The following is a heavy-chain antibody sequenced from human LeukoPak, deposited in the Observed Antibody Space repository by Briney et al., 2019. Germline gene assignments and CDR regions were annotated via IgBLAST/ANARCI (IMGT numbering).Heavy chain of an antibody. CDR3: AREGYGLRYFDWPYVFDP. CDR2: IYYSGST. D-gene: IGHD3-9*01. CDR1: GGSISSSSYY. V-gene: IGHV4-39*07. J-gene: IGHJ5*02. Sequence: SETLSLTCTVSGGSISSSSYYWGWIRQPPGKGLEWIGSIYYSGSTYYNPSLKSRVTISVDTSKNQFSLKLSSVTAADTAVYYCAREGYGLRYFDWPYVFDPWGQGTLVTVSS.